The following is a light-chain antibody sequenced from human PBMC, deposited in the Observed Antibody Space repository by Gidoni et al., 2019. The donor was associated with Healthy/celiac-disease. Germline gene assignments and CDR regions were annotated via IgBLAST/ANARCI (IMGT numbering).Light chain of an antibody. Sequence: EIVMTQSPATLSVSPGERATLSCRASQSVSSNLAWYQQKPGQAPRLLIYGASTRATGIPARFSGSGSGTEFTLTISSLKSEDFAVYYCQQYKNWTTMCSFGQGTKLEIK. J-gene: IGKJ2*04. CDR2: GAS. CDR1: QSVSSN. CDR3: QQYKNWTTMCS. V-gene: IGKV3-15*01.